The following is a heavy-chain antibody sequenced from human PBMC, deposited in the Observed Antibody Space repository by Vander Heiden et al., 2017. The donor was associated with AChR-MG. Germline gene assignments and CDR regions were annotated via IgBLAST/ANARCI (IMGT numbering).Heavy chain of an antibody. CDR1: GFTFRGYA. CDR3: ARDGYSSGSEGAFDI. J-gene: IGHJ3*02. D-gene: IGHD6-19*01. CDR2: ISYDGSNK. V-gene: IGHV3-30-3*01. Sequence: QVQLVESGGGVVQPGRSLRLSCAASGFTFRGYAMHWVRQAPGKGLEWVAVISYDGSNKYYADSVKGRFTISRDNSKNTLYLQMNSLRAEDTAVYYCARDGYSSGSEGAFDIWGQGTMVTVSS.